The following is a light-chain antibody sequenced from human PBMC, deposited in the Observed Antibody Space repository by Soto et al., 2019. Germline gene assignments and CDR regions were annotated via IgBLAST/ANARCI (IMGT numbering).Light chain of an antibody. J-gene: IGKJ2*01. Sequence: EIVMTQSPVTLSVSPGERATLSCRASQSVRSNLAWYQQRRGRAPRLLIYGASTRANGIPARFSVSGSGTEFTLPISSLQSEDFSVYYCQQYETWQYTFGQGTKLEIK. CDR2: GAS. CDR1: QSVRSN. CDR3: QQYETWQYT. V-gene: IGKV3-15*01.